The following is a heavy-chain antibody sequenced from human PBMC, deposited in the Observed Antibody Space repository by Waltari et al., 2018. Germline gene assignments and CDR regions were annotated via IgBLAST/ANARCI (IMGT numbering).Heavy chain of an antibody. CDR1: GYTFTGYY. V-gene: IGHV1-2*06. Sequence: GQLGQCGAEVKKAGASVKVSCRASGYTFTGYYMHWVRQPPGQGAEWMGRINPNSGGTNDAKNFQSRVTMTRDTSISTAYMELSRLRTDDTAVYYCAGKLHHGPHDAFDIWGQGTMVTVSS. D-gene: IGHD1-7*01. CDR2: INPNSGGT. J-gene: IGHJ3*02. CDR3: AGKLHHGPHDAFDI.